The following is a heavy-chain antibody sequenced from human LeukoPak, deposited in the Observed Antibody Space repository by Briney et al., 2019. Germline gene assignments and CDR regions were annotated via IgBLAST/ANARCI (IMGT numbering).Heavy chain of an antibody. D-gene: IGHD1-26*01. V-gene: IGHV4-39*07. Sequence: PSETLSLTCTVSGGSISSSSYYWGWIRQPPGKGLEWIGGIYYTGSTNYNPSLKSRVTISVDTSKNQFSLKLSSVTAADTAVYYCARRSLVRTVGYYYGMDVWGQGTTVTVSS. J-gene: IGHJ6*02. CDR3: ARRSLVRTVGYYYGMDV. CDR1: GGSISSSSYY. CDR2: IYYTGST.